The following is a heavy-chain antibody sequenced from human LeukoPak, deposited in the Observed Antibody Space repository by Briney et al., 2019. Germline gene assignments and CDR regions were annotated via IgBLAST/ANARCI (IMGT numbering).Heavy chain of an antibody. V-gene: IGHV4-39*02. J-gene: IGHJ5*02. D-gene: IGHD6-6*01. CDR3: VSNSSSSPWFDP. CDR1: GGSISSYTHY. Sequence: SETLSLTCTVSGGSISSYTHYWGWIRQPPGKGLEWIATVYYTGGTYYNPSLKSRVTISIDTSRNHFSLKLTSVIAADTAMYYCVSNSSSSPWFDPWGQGTLVTVSS. CDR2: VYYTGGT.